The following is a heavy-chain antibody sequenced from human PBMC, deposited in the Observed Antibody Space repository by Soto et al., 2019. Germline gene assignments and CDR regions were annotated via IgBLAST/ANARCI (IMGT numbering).Heavy chain of an antibody. CDR3: ARSGRNAYYNMDV. V-gene: IGHV5-51*01. D-gene: IGHD1-26*01. J-gene: IGHJ6*02. CDR1: GYSFASFW. Sequence: PGESLKISCKGYGYSFASFWIGWVRQMPGKGLEWMGGIYPGDSDTRYSPSFQGQVTISADKSISTAYLQWNILKASDTATYYCARSGRNAYYNMDVWGQGTTVTVSS. CDR2: IYPGDSDT.